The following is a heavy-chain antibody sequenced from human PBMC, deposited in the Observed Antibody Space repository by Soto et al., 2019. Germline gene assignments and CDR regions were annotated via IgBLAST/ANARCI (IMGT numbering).Heavy chain of an antibody. Sequence: PSETLSLTCTVSGGSISTSDYYWGWIRQPPGKGLEWIANVYYSGNTYYNPSLRSRVTISIDTSKNLFSLRLSSVTAADTAVYYCARHKLVYATIDVFDIWGQGTMVTVSS. V-gene: IGHV4-39*01. D-gene: IGHD2-8*01. CDR2: VYYSGNT. J-gene: IGHJ3*02. CDR1: GGSISTSDYY. CDR3: ARHKLVYATIDVFDI.